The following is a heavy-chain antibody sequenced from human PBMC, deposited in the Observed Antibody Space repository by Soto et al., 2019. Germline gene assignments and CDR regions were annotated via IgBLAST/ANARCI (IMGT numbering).Heavy chain of an antibody. CDR3: ASTGSYMAGAWFDP. J-gene: IGHJ5*02. CDR2: ISYDGSDK. CDR1: RFTFSAYT. D-gene: IGHD1-26*01. V-gene: IGHV3-30*09. Sequence: GGSLRLSCAASRFTFSAYTMHWVRQAPGKGLEWVAVISYDGSDKYYADSVKGRFAISRDNSKNTLYLQMNSLRAEDTAIYFCASTGSYMAGAWFDPWGQGTLVTVS.